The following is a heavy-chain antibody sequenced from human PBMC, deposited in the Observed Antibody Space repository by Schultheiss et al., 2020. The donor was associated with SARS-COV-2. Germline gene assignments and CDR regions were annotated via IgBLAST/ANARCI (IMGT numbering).Heavy chain of an antibody. Sequence: ASVKVSCKASGYTFTSYDINWVRQATGQGLEWMGWMNPNSGNTGYAQKFQGRVTITADESTSTAYMELSSLRSEDTAVYYCARGPLVIVVSDFRLLDWYFDLWGRGTLVTVSS. CDR3: ARGPLVIVVSDFRLLDWYFDL. D-gene: IGHD3-22*01. J-gene: IGHJ2*01. V-gene: IGHV1-8*01. CDR2: MNPNSGNT. CDR1: GYTFTSYD.